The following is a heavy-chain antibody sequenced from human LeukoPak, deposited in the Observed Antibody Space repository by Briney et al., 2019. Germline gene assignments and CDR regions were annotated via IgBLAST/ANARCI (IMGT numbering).Heavy chain of an antibody. CDR2: IYTSGST. J-gene: IGHJ5*02. V-gene: IGHV4-4*09. Sequence: SETLSLTCTVSGGSISSYYWSWIRQPPGKGLEWIGYIYTSGSTNYNPSLKSRVTISVDTSKNQFSLKLSSVTAADTAVYYCARVWNDVTFSPNWFDPWGQGTLVTVSS. D-gene: IGHD1-1*01. CDR3: ARVWNDVTFSPNWFDP. CDR1: GGSISSYY.